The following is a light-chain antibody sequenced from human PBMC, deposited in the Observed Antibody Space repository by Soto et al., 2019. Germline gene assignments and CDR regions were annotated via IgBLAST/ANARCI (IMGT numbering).Light chain of an antibody. Sequence: EIVLTQSPATLSLSPGERATLSCRASQSVSSYFAWYQQKRGQAPRLLIYDASNRATGIPARFSGSGSGTDFTLTISSLEPEDFEVYYCQQRSNWPLTFGGGTKVEIK. J-gene: IGKJ4*01. CDR3: QQRSNWPLT. V-gene: IGKV3-11*01. CDR2: DAS. CDR1: QSVSSY.